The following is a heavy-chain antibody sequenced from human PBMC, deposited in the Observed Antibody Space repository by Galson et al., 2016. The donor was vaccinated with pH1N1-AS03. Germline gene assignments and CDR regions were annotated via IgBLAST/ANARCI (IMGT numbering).Heavy chain of an antibody. CDR2: IIPILAIA. CDR1: GGTFNSYA. Sequence: SVKVSCKASGGTFNSYAISWVRQAPGQGLEWMGRIIPILAIANYAQRFQGRVTIIADKSTSTAYMELSSLRSEDTAVYYCAKPHDYNEYEGGFDIWGQGTRVTVSS. CDR3: AKPHDYNEYEGGFDI. J-gene: IGHJ3*02. V-gene: IGHV1-69*04. D-gene: IGHD5-24*01.